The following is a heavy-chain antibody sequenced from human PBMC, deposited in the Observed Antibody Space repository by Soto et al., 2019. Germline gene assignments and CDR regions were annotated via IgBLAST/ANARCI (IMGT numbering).Heavy chain of an antibody. V-gene: IGHV1-8*01. Sequence: GDSVKVSCKASGYTFTSYDINWVRQATGQGLEWMGWMNPNSGDTGYAQKFQGRVTMTRNTSISTAYMELSSLRSEDTAVYYCASMITAAGTSVRDNWGQGTLVTVSS. CDR3: ASMITAAGTSVRDN. J-gene: IGHJ4*02. CDR2: MNPNSGDT. CDR1: GYTFTSYD. D-gene: IGHD6-13*01.